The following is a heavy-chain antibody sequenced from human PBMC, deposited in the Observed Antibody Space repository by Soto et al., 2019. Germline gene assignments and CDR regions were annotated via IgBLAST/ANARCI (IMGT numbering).Heavy chain of an antibody. CDR1: GGSISSYY. Sequence: SETLSLTCTVSGGSISSYYWTWIRQPPGKGLEWIGYIYYSGSTNYNPPLKSRVTISVDTSKNQFSLKLSSVTAADTAVYYCARGGYSGYDFDYWGQGTLVTVSS. CDR2: IYYSGST. D-gene: IGHD5-12*01. V-gene: IGHV4-59*01. J-gene: IGHJ4*02. CDR3: ARGGYSGYDFDY.